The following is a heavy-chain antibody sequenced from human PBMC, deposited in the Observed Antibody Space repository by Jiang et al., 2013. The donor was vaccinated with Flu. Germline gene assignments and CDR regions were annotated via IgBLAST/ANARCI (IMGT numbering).Heavy chain of an antibody. CDR3: ARDRWAYYDSYGYDS. CDR1: GYTFTNYG. J-gene: IGHJ4*02. CDR2: ISCYNGNT. D-gene: IGHD3-22*01. Sequence: SGAEVKKPGASVKASCKASGYTFTNYGVTWVRQAPGQGLEWMGWISCYNGNTFLAQRLQDRVTMTTDTSTGTAYMELRSLRSDDTAVYYCARDRWAYYDSYGYDSWGQGTLVTVSS. V-gene: IGHV1-18*01.